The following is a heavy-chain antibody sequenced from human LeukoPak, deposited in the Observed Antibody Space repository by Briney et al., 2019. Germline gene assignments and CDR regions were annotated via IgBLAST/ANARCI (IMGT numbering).Heavy chain of an antibody. CDR3: ARDLFGYSYGETYQH. V-gene: IGHV1-2*02. CDR1: GYTFTGYY. J-gene: IGHJ1*01. CDR2: INPNSGGT. D-gene: IGHD5-18*01. Sequence: ASVKVSCKASGYTFTGYYMHWVRQAPRQGLEWMGWINPNSGGTNYAQKFQGRVTMTRDTSISTAYMELSRLRADDTAVYYCARDLFGYSYGETYQHWGQGTLVTVSS.